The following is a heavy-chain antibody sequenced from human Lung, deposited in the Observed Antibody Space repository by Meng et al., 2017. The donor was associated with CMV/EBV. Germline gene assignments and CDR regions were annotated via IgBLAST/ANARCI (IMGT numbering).Heavy chain of an antibody. J-gene: IGHJ3*02. CDR1: GGSVSTGLYY. D-gene: IGHD1/OR15-1a*01. CDR2: ISYIGIT. V-gene: IGHV4-61*01. Sequence: SXTXSLXXTVSGGSVSTGLYYWTWLRQPPGKGLEWIGYISYIGITNYNASLKSRVTISVDTSKNQFSLKLSSVTAADSAVYYCARDILEHNAFDMLGQGSMVTVSS. CDR3: ARDILEHNAFDM.